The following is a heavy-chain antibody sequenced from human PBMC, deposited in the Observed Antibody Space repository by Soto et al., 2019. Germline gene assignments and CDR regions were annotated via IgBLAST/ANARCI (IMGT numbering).Heavy chain of an antibody. CDR2: TYPGDSDT. CDR3: ARRGDSSGMDV. J-gene: IGHJ6*02. Sequence: PGESLKISCNGSGYSFTIYCIGLVLQMPGKGLDWMGITYPGDSDTRYSPSFQGQVTISADKSISTAYLQWSSLKASDTAMYYCARRGDSSGMDVWGQGTTVTVSS. V-gene: IGHV5-51*01. CDR1: GYSFTIYC.